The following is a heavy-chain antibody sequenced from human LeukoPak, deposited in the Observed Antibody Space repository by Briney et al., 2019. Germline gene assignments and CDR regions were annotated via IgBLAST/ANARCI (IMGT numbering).Heavy chain of an antibody. CDR2: IDTNTGNP. J-gene: IGHJ4*02. V-gene: IGHV7-4-1*02. CDR1: GYTFSDYA. CDR3: TRGRDTTGYFVY. D-gene: IGHD3-22*01. Sequence: ASVKVSCKASGYTFSDYAIHWVRLAPGQGLEWMGWIDTNTGNPTYAQGFAGRFVFSLDTSVTTTYLQISSLRAEDTAVYYCTRGRDTTGYFVYWGQGTLVTVSS.